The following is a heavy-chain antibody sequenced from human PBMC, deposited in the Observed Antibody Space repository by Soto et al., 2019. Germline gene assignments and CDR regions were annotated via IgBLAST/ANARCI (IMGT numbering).Heavy chain of an antibody. J-gene: IGHJ1*01. CDR3: ARDQAAGGTISRYFQD. D-gene: IGHD6-13*01. CDR2: ISGGGSTT. Sequence: GGSLRLSCEASGFTFSNYAMSWVRQAPGKGLEWVSGISGGGSTTYYADSVKGRFTISRDNSKNTLYLQLNSLRAEDTAVYYSARDQAAGGTISRYFQDWGQGTLVTVSS. V-gene: IGHV3-23*01. CDR1: GFTFSNYA.